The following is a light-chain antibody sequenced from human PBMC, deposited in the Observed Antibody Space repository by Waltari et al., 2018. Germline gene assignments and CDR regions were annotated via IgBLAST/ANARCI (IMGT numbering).Light chain of an antibody. V-gene: IGKV1-33*01. Sequence: DIQMTQSPSYLSASIGDRVTITCQASQDISNYLLWYQRKPGKAPRVLIYDASTLGRGVPSRFNGSGSGTDFTFTIAALQPADFATYFCQHYDNFPFTFGPGTTVDVK. CDR1: QDISNY. CDR2: DAS. CDR3: QHYDNFPFT. J-gene: IGKJ3*01.